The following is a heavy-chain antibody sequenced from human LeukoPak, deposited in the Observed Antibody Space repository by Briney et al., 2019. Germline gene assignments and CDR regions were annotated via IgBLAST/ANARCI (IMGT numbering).Heavy chain of an antibody. J-gene: IGHJ4*02. CDR3: ARFSAIASPRGFDY. Sequence: PSETLSLTCAVYGGSFSDYYWNWIRQPPGKGLEWIGEMSHSGGTNYNASLKSRLTILVDMSKKQFSLKLSSVTAADTAVYYCARFSAIASPRGFDYWGQGTLVTVSS. CDR2: MSHSGGT. CDR1: GGSFSDYY. V-gene: IGHV4-34*01.